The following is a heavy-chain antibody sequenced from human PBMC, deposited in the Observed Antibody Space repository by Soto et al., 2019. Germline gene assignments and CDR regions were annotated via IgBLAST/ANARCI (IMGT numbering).Heavy chain of an antibody. Sequence: QVQLVQSGAEVKKPGASVKVSCKASGYTFTSYDINWVRQATGQGLEWMGWMNPNSGNTGYAQKFQGRVTMTRNTSLRTAYMELSSLRSEDTAVYYCARERAAAPYYYYYYGMDVWGQGTTVTVSS. CDR2: MNPNSGNT. V-gene: IGHV1-8*01. CDR1: GYTFTSYD. D-gene: IGHD6-13*01. CDR3: ARERAAAPYYYYYYGMDV. J-gene: IGHJ6*02.